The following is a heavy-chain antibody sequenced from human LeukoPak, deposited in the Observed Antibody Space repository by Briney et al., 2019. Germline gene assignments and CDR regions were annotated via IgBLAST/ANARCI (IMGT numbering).Heavy chain of an antibody. J-gene: IGHJ4*02. CDR1: GGSIISYY. D-gene: IGHD3-3*01. Sequence: SETLSLTCTVSGGSIISYYWSWIGQPPGKGLEWIGYIYYSGSTNYNPSLKSRVTISVDTSKNQFSLKLSSVTAADTAVYYCARDDMIFGVPRSFDYWGQRTLVTVSS. V-gene: IGHV4-59*01. CDR3: ARDDMIFGVPRSFDY. CDR2: IYYSGST.